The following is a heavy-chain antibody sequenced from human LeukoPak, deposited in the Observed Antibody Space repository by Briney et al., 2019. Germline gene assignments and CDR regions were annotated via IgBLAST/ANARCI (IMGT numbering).Heavy chain of an antibody. V-gene: IGHV3-23*01. J-gene: IGHJ4*02. D-gene: IGHD1-26*01. CDR2: ITGRGGSI. CDR1: GFTVSGNY. Sequence: GGSLRLSCAASGFTVSGNYMSWVRRAPGKGLEWVSSITGRGGSIYYGDSVKGRFTSSRDNSKNTLYLQMSSLRAEDTAVYYCAKRGGEVGQTVAPGDYWGQGTLVTVSS. CDR3: AKRGGEVGQTVAPGDY.